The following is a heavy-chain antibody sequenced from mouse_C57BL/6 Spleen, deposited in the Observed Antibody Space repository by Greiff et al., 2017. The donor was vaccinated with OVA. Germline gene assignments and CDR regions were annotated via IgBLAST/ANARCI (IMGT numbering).Heavy chain of an antibody. CDR3: ARRGGSIPFAY. CDR2: INPNNGGT. J-gene: IGHJ3*01. CDR1: GYTFTDYN. V-gene: IGHV1-18*01. Sequence: EVQLQQSGPELVKPGASVKIPCKASGYTFTDYNMDWVKQSHGKSLEWIGDINPNNGGTIYNQKFKGKATLTVDKSSSTAYMELRSLTSEDTAVYYCARRGGSIPFAYWGQGTLVTVSA. D-gene: IGHD1-1*01.